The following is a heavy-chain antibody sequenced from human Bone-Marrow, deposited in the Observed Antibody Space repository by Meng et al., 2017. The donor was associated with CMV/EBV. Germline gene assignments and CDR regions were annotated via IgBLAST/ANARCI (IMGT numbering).Heavy chain of an antibody. J-gene: IGHJ6*02. Sequence: GGSLRLSCAASGFTFSSYWMHWVRQAPGKGLVWVSRINSDGSSTSYADSVKGRFTISRDNAKNTLYLQMNSLRAEDTAVYYCASVGYCSSTSCSTHFYYGLDVWGQGTTVTVSS. CDR1: GFTFSSYW. V-gene: IGHV3-74*01. D-gene: IGHD2-2*01. CDR3: ASVGYCSSTSCSTHFYYGLDV. CDR2: INSDGSST.